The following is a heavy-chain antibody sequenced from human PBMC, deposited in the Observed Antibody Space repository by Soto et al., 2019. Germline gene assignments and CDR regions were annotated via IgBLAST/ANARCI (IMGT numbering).Heavy chain of an antibody. CDR3: ARDRLMATAGTARHYFGLDV. D-gene: IGHD5-18*01. CDR2: IYYSGNT. CDR1: GGSIRSGGYY. V-gene: IGHV4-31*03. Sequence: PSETLSVTCTVYGGSIRSGGYYWSWVRQNPRKGLEWIGSIYYSGNTYYNPSLKSRLTISVDTSKNQFSLNLSSVTAADTAVYYCARDRLMATAGTARHYFGLDVWGQGTTVTV. J-gene: IGHJ6*02.